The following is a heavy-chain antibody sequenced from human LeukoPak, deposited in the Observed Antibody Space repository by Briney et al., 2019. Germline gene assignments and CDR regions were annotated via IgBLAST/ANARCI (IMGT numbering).Heavy chain of an antibody. V-gene: IGHV4-4*02. CDR2: IYHSGST. D-gene: IGHD3-10*01. CDR1: GGSISSSNW. CDR3: ARDPDAYYGSGSYVGDAFDI. J-gene: IGHJ3*02. Sequence: SETLSLTCAVSGGSISSSNWWSWVRQPPGKGLEWIGEIYHSGSTNYNPPLKSRVTISVDKSKNQFSLKLSSVTAADTAVYYCARDPDAYYGSGSYVGDAFDIWGQGTMVTVSS.